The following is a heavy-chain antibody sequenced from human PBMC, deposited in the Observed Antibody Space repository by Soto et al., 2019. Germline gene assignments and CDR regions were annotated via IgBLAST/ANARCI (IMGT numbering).Heavy chain of an antibody. D-gene: IGHD2-2*01. V-gene: IGHV4-59*08. CDR3: ARGGYCISTSCYSDGMDV. J-gene: IGHJ6*02. CDR1: GGSISSYY. Sequence: PSETLSLTCTVSGGSISSYYWSWIRQPPGKGLEWIGYIYYSGSTNYNPSLKSRVTISVDTSKNQFSLKLSSVTAADTAVYYCARGGYCISTSCYSDGMDVWGQGTTVTVSS. CDR2: IYYSGST.